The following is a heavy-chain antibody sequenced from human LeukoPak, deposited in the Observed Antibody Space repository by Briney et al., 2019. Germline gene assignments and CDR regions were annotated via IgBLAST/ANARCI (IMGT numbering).Heavy chain of an antibody. D-gene: IGHD6-13*01. CDR2: ISENGGST. CDR1: GFTFENYV. CDR3: AKAGYSSSPNWFDP. Sequence: GGSLRLSCAASGFTFENYVMHWVRQAPGKGLEWVSLISENGGSTYYADFVKGRFTISRDNAKNSLYLQMNSLRAEDTALYYCAKAGYSSSPNWFDPWGQGTLVTVSS. V-gene: IGHV3-43*02. J-gene: IGHJ5*02.